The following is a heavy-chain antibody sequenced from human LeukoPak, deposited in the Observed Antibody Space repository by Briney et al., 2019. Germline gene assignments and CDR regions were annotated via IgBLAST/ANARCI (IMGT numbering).Heavy chain of an antibody. J-gene: IGHJ4*02. V-gene: IGHV4-38-2*02. Sequence: SETLSLTCSVSGYSIRSGYHWAWIRQSPGKGLEWLGSIYQSGSTYDNPSLKSRVTISVDTSKNQFSLKLSSVTAADTAVYYCAGERLYYDSSGYAYWGQGTLVTVSS. D-gene: IGHD3-22*01. CDR2: IYQSGST. CDR1: GYSIRSGYH. CDR3: AGERLYYDSSGYAY.